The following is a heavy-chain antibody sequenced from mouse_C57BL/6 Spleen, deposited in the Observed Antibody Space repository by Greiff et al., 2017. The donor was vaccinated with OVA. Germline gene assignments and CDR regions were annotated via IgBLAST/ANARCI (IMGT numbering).Heavy chain of an antibody. CDR2: IYPGSGST. CDR1: GYTFTSYW. J-gene: IGHJ4*01. D-gene: IGHD2-5*01. CDR3: ARSGSNYDYAMDY. V-gene: IGHV1-55*01. Sequence: VKLQQPGAELVKPGASVKMSCKASGYTFTSYWITWVKQRPGQGLEWIGDIYPGSGSTNYNEKFKSKATLTVDTSSSTAYMQLSSLTSEGSAVYYCARSGSNYDYAMDYWGQGTSVTVSS.